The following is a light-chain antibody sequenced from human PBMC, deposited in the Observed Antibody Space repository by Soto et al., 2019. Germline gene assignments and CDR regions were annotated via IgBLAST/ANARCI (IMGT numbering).Light chain of an antibody. CDR1: SSDVGGYNY. CDR2: EVS. Sequence: QSVLTQPPSASGSPGQSVTISCTGTSSDVGGYNYVSWYQQHPGKAPKLMIYEVSKRPSGVPDRFSGSKSGNTASLTVSGRQAEDEADYYCSSYAGSNKEVFGGGTKVTVL. CDR3: SSYAGSNKEV. J-gene: IGLJ2*01. V-gene: IGLV2-8*01.